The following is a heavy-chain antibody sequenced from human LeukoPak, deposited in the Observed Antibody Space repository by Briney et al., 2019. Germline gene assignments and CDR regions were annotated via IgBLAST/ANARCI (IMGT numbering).Heavy chain of an antibody. J-gene: IGHJ5*02. V-gene: IGHV4-59*01. CDR1: GGSLSIYY. CDR2: IYYSGST. Sequence: PSETLSLTCTVSGGSLSIYYWSWIRQPPGKGLEWSGYIYYSGSTNYNPSLKSRVTISVDTSKNQFSLKLSSVTAADTAVYYCARGGAYYDILTGYSYNWFDPWGQGTLVTVSS. CDR3: ARGGAYYDILTGYSYNWFDP. D-gene: IGHD3-9*01.